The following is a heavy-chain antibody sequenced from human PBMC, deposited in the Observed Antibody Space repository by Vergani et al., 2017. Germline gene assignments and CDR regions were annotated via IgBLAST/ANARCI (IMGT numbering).Heavy chain of an antibody. Sequence: EVQLVESGGGLVQPGGSLRLSCAASGFTFSSYEMNWVRQAPGKGLEWVSYISSSGSTIYSATSVKGRFTISRDNAKNSLYLQMNSLRAEDTAVYYCARDGGDTARVDYWGQGTLVTVSS. CDR3: ARDGGDTARVDY. V-gene: IGHV3-48*03. CDR2: ISSSGSTI. J-gene: IGHJ4*02. D-gene: IGHD5-18*01. CDR1: GFTFSSYE.